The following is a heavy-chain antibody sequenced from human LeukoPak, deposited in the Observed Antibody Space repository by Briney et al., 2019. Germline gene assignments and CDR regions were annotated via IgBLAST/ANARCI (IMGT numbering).Heavy chain of an antibody. CDR1: GFTFSSYG. CDR2: IWYDGSNK. D-gene: IGHD3-22*01. V-gene: IGHV3-33*01. J-gene: IGHJ4*02. Sequence: PGGSLRLSCAASGFTFSSYGMHWVRQAPGKGLEWVAVIWYDGSNKYYADSVKGRFTISRDNSMNTLYLQMNSLRAEDTAVYYCARDSYDSSGYSTVDYWGQGTLVTVSS. CDR3: ARDSYDSSGYSTVDY.